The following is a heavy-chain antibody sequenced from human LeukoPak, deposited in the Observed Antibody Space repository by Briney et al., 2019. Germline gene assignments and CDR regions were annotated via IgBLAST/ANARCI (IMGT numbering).Heavy chain of an antibody. J-gene: IGHJ6*01. CDR2: ISGSGDNT. CDR1: GFTFSGFA. Sequence: GRSLRLSCAPSGFTFSGFAMSWVRRTPGKWLEWVSGISGSGDNTLYADSVKGRFTISRDNSKNTLYLEMNSLRAEDTAIYYCAKMKGHPLPKYYMDVWGQGTTVTVSS. CDR3: AKMKGHPLPKYYMDV. V-gene: IGHV3-23*01. D-gene: IGHD1-26*01.